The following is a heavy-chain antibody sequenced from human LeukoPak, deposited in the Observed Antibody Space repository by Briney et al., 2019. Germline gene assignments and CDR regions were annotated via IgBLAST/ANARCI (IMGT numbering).Heavy chain of an antibody. CDR2: INHSGST. Sequence: PSGTLSLSCAVYGVSFSGYYWSWLRQPPGKGLEWIWDINHSGSTNYNASLKSRVTISVDNTKNHFSLKMSSVTAADTAVYYCARGRQTGYWGQGTPVTVSS. CDR1: GVSFSGYY. V-gene: IGHV4-34*01. D-gene: IGHD3-10*01. J-gene: IGHJ4*02. CDR3: ARGRQTGY.